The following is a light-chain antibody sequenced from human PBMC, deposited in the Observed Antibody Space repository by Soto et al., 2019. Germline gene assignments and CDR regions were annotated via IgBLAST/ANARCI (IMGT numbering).Light chain of an antibody. V-gene: IGKV1-39*01. CDR2: GAS. CDR3: QQSYRTPLT. CDR1: QDTSRS. J-gene: IGKJ4*01. Sequence: TQVTQSPSFLSASVGDRVTITCRASQDTSRSLGWYQQKPGKAPKLLMYGASSLQSGVPSRFSGSGSGADFTLTISSLQPEDFATYYCQQSYRTPLTFGGGTKVDIK.